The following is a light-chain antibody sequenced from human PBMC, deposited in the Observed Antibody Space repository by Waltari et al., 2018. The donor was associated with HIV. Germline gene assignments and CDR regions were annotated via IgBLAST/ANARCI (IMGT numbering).Light chain of an antibody. CDR1: EGIANW. CDR2: GAA. V-gene: IGKV1D-12*01. CDR3: QQTNLFPIT. J-gene: IGKJ5*01. Sequence: DIQLTQFPSTVSATVGARVTITCRATEGIANWLAWYQQKPGKAPKLLIYGAATLQSGVPSRFSGSGSGTTFTLTITSLQPEDFTTYFCQQTNLFPITFGQGTRL.